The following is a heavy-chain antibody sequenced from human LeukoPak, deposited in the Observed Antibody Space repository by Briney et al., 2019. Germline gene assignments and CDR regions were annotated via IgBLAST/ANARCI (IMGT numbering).Heavy chain of an antibody. D-gene: IGHD4-11*01. Sequence: PGGSLRLSCVGSGFTFRSQAMSWVRQAPEKGLEFVSGIYENGGTTYYADSVKGRFSISRDNSKNTLYLQMDSLRGEDTAVYYCARDDYSTTAGYYYYGMDVWGQGTTVTVSS. V-gene: IGHV3-23*01. CDR2: IYENGGTT. CDR1: GFTFRSQA. J-gene: IGHJ6*02. CDR3: ARDDYSTTAGYYYYGMDV.